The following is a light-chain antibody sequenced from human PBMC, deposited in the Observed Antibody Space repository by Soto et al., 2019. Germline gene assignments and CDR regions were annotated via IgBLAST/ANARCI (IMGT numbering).Light chain of an antibody. V-gene: IGKV3-11*01. CDR3: QQRSNWPIT. J-gene: IGKJ5*01. Sequence: EIVMTQSPVTLSVSPGERATLSCRASQGINSNLAWYQQKPGQAPSLLIYGAFTRATGIPARFSGSGSGTDFTLTISSLEPEDFAVYYCQQRSNWPITFGQGTRLEIK. CDR1: QGINSN. CDR2: GAF.